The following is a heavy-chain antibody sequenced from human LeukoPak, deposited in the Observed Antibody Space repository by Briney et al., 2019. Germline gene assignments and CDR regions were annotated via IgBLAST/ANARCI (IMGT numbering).Heavy chain of an antibody. D-gene: IGHD1-26*01. J-gene: IGHJ4*02. Sequence: ASVTVSCKPSGGTFNIYAISWVGQAPGQGREWMGWMSAYNGNTNYAQKLQRRVTMTTDTSTSTPYIELRSLRSDDTAVYYCAREVGATGRVFDYWGQGTLVTVSS. CDR3: AREVGATGRVFDY. CDR1: GGTFNIYA. CDR2: MSAYNGNT. V-gene: IGHV1-18*01.